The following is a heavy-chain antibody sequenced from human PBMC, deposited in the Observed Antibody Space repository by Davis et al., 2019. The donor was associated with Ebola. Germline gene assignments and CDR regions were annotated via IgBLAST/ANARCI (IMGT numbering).Heavy chain of an antibody. Sequence: ASVKVSCKTSGYTLTSYYMHWVRQAPGQGLEWMGIIDPRSGNTNYAQKFQGRVTMTRDTSTNTVYMELSSLTSDDTAVYYCARRGSSSNHCDYWVQGTLVTVSS. J-gene: IGHJ4*02. D-gene: IGHD6-6*01. V-gene: IGHV1-46*01. CDR1: GYTLTSYY. CDR2: IDPRSGNT. CDR3: ARRGSSSNHCDY.